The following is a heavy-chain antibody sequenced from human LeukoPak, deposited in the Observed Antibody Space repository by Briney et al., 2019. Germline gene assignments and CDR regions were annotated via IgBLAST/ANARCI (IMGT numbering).Heavy chain of an antibody. CDR3: ARAETPVDIVVVVAATPYYFDY. V-gene: IGHV3-21*01. CDR1: GFTFSSYS. Sequence: GGSLRLSCAASGFTFSSYSMNWVRQAPGKGLEWDSSISSSSSYIYYADSVKGRFTISRDNAKNSLYLQMNSLRAEDTAVYYCARAETPVDIVVVVAATPYYFDYWGQGTLVTVSS. D-gene: IGHD2-15*01. J-gene: IGHJ4*02. CDR2: ISSSSSYI.